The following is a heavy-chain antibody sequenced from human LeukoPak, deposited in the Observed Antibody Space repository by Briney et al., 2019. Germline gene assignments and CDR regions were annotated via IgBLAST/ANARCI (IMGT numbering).Heavy chain of an antibody. CDR2: ISWNSGSI. CDR1: GFTFDDYA. J-gene: IGHJ4*02. V-gene: IGHV3-9*01. Sequence: PGRSLRLSCAASGFTFDDYAMPWVRQAPGKGLEWVSGISWNSGSIGYADSVKGRFTISRDNAKNSLYLQMNSLRAEDTALYYCAKGSVWLAPDYWGQGTLVTVSS. CDR3: AKGSVWLAPDY. D-gene: IGHD6-19*01.